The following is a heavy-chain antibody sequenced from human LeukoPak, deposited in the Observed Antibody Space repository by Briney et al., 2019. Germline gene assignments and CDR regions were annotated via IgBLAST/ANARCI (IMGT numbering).Heavy chain of an antibody. V-gene: IGHV1-8*03. CDR3: ASHAGGGGTTNDY. Sequence: ASVKVSCKASGYTFTSYDINWVRQATGQGLEWMGWMNPNSGNTGYAQKFQGRVTITRSTSISTAYMELSSLRSEDTAVYYCASHAGGGGTTNDYWGQGTLVPVSS. CDR1: GYTFTSYD. J-gene: IGHJ4*02. D-gene: IGHD1-1*01. CDR2: MNPNSGNT.